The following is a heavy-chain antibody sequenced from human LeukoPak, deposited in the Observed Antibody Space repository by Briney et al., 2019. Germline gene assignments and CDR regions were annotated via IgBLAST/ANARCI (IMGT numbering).Heavy chain of an antibody. J-gene: IGHJ6*04. Sequence: PSETLSLTCTVSGGSISSYYWSWIRQPPGKGLEWIEYIYYSGSTNYNPSLKSRVTISVDTSKNQFSLKLSSVTAADTAVYYCARDSLSPYGMDVWGKGTTVTVSS. V-gene: IGHV4-59*01. CDR2: IYYSGST. D-gene: IGHD2/OR15-2a*01. CDR1: GGSISSYY. CDR3: ARDSLSPYGMDV.